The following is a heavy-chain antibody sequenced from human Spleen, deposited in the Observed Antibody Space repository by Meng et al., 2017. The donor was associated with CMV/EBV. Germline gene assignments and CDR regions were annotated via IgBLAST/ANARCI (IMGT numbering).Heavy chain of an antibody. Sequence: GGSLRLSCAASGFTFSNYGIHWGRQAPGKGLEWVAYILRDGRRTYFAGSVRGRFTISRDNSKNTVTLQLNSLRAEDTAVYYCARHRSGGDSEFDYWGQGALVTVSS. CDR2: ILRDGRRT. V-gene: IGHV3-30*02. CDR1: GFTFSNYG. J-gene: IGHJ4*02. D-gene: IGHD1-26*01. CDR3: ARHRSGGDSEFDY.